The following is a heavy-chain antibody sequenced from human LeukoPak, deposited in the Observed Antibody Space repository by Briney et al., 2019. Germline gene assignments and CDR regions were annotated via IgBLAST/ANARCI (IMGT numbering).Heavy chain of an antibody. J-gene: IGHJ4*02. D-gene: IGHD2-2*01. CDR3: ARGKNGCSSTSCYAGLFDY. Sequence: SQTLSLTCAVSGGSISSSDYFWSWIRQPPGKGLEWIGYIYHGGNTYYNPSLKSRVTISVDRSKSQFSLKLTSVTAADTAVYYCARGKNGCSSTSCYAGLFDYWSQGTLVTVSS. CDR2: IYHGGNT. V-gene: IGHV4-30-2*01. CDR1: GGSISSSDYF.